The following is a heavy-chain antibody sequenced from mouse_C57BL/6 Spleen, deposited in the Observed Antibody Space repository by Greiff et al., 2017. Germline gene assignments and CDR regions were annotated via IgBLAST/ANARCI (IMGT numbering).Heavy chain of an antibody. CDR1: GYTFTDYS. J-gene: IGHJ3*01. V-gene: IGHV1-19*01. Sequence: VHVKQSGPVLVKPGASVKMSCKASGYTFTDYSMNWVKQSHGKSLEWIGVINPYNGGTNYNQKFKGKATLTVDKSSSTAYMELSRLTSEDSAVYYCAREDDDDGRFAYWGQGTMVTVSA. CDR2: INPYNGGT. CDR3: AREDDDDGRFAY. D-gene: IGHD2-4*01.